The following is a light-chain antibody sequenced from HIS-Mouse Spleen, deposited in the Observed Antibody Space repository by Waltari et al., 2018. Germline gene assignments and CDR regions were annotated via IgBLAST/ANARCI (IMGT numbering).Light chain of an antibody. J-gene: IGLJ2*01. V-gene: IGLV6-57*02. CDR2: EDN. Sequence: NFMLTQPHSVSESPGKTVTISCTGSSGSIASNYVQWYKQRPGSAPTTVIYEDNQRPSGVPDRFSGSIDSSSNSASLTISGLKTEDEADYYCQSYDSSNVVFGGGTKLTVL. CDR1: SGSIASNY. CDR3: QSYDSSNVV.